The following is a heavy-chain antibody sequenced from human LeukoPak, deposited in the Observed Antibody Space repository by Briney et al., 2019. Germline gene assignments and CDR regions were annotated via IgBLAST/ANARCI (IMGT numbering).Heavy chain of an antibody. CDR1: GASISPYY. Sequence: KPSGTLSLTCTVSGASISPYYWNWIRQPAGKGLEWIGRLYPSGSSDYNPSLKSRVTMSVDTSKNQFSLKVTSVTAADTAIYYCARDLSGSPYFDYWGQGILVTVSA. V-gene: IGHV4-4*07. D-gene: IGHD3-10*01. J-gene: IGHJ4*02. CDR3: ARDLSGSPYFDY. CDR2: LYPSGSS.